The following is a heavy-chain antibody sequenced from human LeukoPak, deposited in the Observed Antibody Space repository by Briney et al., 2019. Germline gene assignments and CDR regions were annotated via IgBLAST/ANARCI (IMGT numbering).Heavy chain of an antibody. CDR1: GFTFTSYA. V-gene: IGHV3-23*01. D-gene: IGHD2/OR15-2a*01. Sequence: GGSLRLSCAASGFTFTSYARTWVRQAPGTGLEWVSAISDSGGSTYYADSVKGRFTVSRDNSKNTLYLQMNSLRAEDTAVYFCAKVLKYYYNGMDVWGQGTTVTVSS. CDR2: ISDSGGST. J-gene: IGHJ6*02. CDR3: AKVLKYYYNGMDV.